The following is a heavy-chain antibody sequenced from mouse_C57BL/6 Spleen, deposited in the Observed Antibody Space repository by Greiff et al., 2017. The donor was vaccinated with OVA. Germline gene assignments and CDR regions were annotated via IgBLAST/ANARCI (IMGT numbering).Heavy chain of an antibody. V-gene: IGHV1-55*01. CDR3: ARGAYYDYDRFAY. CDR2: IYPGSGST. Sequence: QVQLQQPGAELVKPGASVKMSCKASGYTFTSYWITWVKQRPGQGLEWIGDIYPGSGSTNYNEKFKSKATLTVDTSSSTAYMQLSSLTSEDSAVYYCARGAYYDYDRFAYWGQGTLVTVSA. CDR1: GYTFTSYW. J-gene: IGHJ3*01. D-gene: IGHD2-4*01.